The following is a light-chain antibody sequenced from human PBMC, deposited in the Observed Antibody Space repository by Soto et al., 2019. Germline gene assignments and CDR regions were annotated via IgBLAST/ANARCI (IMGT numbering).Light chain of an antibody. V-gene: IGKV1-5*03. CDR3: QQYDNYLLT. CDR1: QSISNW. J-gene: IGKJ4*01. Sequence: DIQMTQSPSTLSASVGDRVTITCRASQSISNWLAWYQQKPGKAPKLLISKASSLESGVPSRFSGSGSGTEFPLTISSLQPDDFVTYYCQQYDNYLLTFGGGTKVEIK. CDR2: KAS.